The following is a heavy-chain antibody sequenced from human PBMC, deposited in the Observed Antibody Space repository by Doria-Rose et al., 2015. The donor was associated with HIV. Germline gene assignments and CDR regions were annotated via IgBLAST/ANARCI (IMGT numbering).Heavy chain of an antibody. D-gene: IGHD2-21*02. CDR1: NYY. CDR3: AVTILPESDHYYYYYYMDV. Sequence: NYYWGWIRQPPGKGLEWIGNIYYSGSTYFNPSVKSRVTISIDTSKNQFSLRLSSVTAADTAVYYWAVTILPESDHYYYYYYMDVWGQGATDTVS. J-gene: IGHJ6*03. CDR2: IYYSGST. V-gene: IGHV4-39*07.